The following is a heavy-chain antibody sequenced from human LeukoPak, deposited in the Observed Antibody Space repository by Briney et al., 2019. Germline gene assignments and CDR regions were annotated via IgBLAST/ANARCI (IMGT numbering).Heavy chain of an antibody. D-gene: IGHD1-26*01. CDR2: IKEDESEK. CDR1: GFTFSSHW. Sequence: TGGSLRLSCAASGFTFSSHWMSWVRQAPGKGLEWVANIKEDESEKYYVDSVKGRFTISRDNAKNSLYLQMNSLRAEDTAVYYCVGGSYHDYWGQGTVVTVSS. V-gene: IGHV3-7*01. J-gene: IGHJ4*02. CDR3: VGGSYHDY.